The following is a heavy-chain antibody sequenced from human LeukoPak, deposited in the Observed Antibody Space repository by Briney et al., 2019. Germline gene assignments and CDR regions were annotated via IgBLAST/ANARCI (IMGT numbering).Heavy chain of an antibody. CDR2: IYPGDSDT. D-gene: IGHD2-2*01. CDR1: GYSFTTYW. J-gene: IGHJ5*02. Sequence: PGESLKISCKGSGYSFTTYWIGRVRQMPGKGLECMGIIYPGDSDTRYSPSFQGQVTISADKSISTAYLQWSSLKASDTAIYYCARGRLGSSTNWGWFDPWGQGTLVTVSS. V-gene: IGHV5-51*03. CDR3: ARGRLGSSTNWGWFDP.